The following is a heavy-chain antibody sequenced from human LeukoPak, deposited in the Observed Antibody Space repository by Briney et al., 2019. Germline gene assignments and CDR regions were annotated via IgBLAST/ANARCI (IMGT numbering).Heavy chain of an antibody. J-gene: IGHJ4*02. CDR2: ISSSGNTK. V-gene: IGHV3-48*02. CDR3: ARDLTSVPTR. D-gene: IGHD4-17*01. Sequence: GGSLRLSCAGSGFTFSSDSMNWVRQAPGKGLEWVSYISSSGNTKHYVDSVKGRFTISRDNAKSSVYLQMNSLRNEDTAVYYCARDLTSVPTRWGQGTLVTVSS. CDR1: GFTFSSDS.